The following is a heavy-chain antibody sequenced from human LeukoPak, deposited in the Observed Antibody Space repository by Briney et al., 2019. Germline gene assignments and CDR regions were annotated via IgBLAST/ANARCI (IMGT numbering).Heavy chain of an antibody. V-gene: IGHV1-18*01. CDR1: GYTFTSYG. CDR2: ISAYNGNT. Sequence: ASVKVSCKASGYTFTSYGISWVRQAPGQGLEWMGWISAYNGNTNYAQKVQGRVTMTTDTSTSTAYMELSSLRSEDTAVYYCARVVAAAGDDYWGQGTLVTVSS. D-gene: IGHD6-13*01. CDR3: ARVVAAAGDDY. J-gene: IGHJ4*02.